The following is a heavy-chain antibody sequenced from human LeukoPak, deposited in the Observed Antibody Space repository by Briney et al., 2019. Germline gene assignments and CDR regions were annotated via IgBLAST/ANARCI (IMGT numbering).Heavy chain of an antibody. CDR3: ARSHYDILTGYYKGNWFDP. CDR1: GGSISSYY. CDR2: IYYSGST. Sequence: PSETLSLTCTVSGGSISSYYWSWIRQPPGKGLEWIGCIYYSGSTNYNPSLKSRVTISVDTSKNQFSLKLSSVTAADTAVYYCARSHYDILTGYYKGNWFDPWGQGTLVTVSS. D-gene: IGHD3-9*01. V-gene: IGHV4-59*08. J-gene: IGHJ5*02.